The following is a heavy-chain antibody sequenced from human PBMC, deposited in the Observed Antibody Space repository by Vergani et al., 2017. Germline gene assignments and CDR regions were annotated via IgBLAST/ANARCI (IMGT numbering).Heavy chain of an antibody. CDR1: GGSISSDNW. CDR3: ASDTHSGQRADR. Sequence: QVQLQQWGPGLVTPSGTLSLTCAVYGGSISSDNWWNWVRQPPGKGLEWIGSIHYSENTNYNPSLKTRVTISVDTSKNQFSLTLTSVTAADTAVYYCASDTHSGQRADRWGQGILVTVTS. V-gene: IGHV4-4*02. J-gene: IGHJ5*02. D-gene: IGHD6-19*01. CDR2: IHYSENT.